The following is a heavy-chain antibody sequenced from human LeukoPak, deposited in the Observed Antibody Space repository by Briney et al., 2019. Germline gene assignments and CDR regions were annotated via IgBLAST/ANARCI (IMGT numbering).Heavy chain of an antibody. CDR3: ARRDYYDLGNAFDI. J-gene: IGHJ3*02. CDR1: GGSISSGGYY. V-gene: IGHV4-31*03. Sequence: PSETLSLTCTVSGGSISSGGYYWSWIRQHPGKGLEWIGYIYYSGSTYYNPSLKSRVTISVDTSKNQFSLKLSSVTAADTAVYYCARRDYYDLGNAFDIWGQGTIVTVSS. D-gene: IGHD3-22*01. CDR2: IYYSGST.